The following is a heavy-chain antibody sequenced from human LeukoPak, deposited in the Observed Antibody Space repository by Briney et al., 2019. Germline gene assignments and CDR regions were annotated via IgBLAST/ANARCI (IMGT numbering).Heavy chain of an antibody. D-gene: IGHD6-6*01. V-gene: IGHV3-21*01. Sequence: GGSLRPSGAPPEFTSRSSTRTRVPQAPGKGLGWVSSISSSSSYIYYADSLKGRFTISRDNAKNSLYLQMNSLRAEDTAVYYCASEYSPNYWGQGTLVTVSS. CDR1: EFTSRSST. CDR2: ISSSSSYI. CDR3: ASEYSPNY. J-gene: IGHJ4*02.